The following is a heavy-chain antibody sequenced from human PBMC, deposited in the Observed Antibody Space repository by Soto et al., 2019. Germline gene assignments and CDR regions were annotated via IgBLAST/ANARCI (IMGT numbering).Heavy chain of an antibody. CDR2: IIPIFGTA. Sequence: ASVKVSCKASGGTFSSYAISWVRQAPGQGLEWMGGIIPIFGTANYAQKFQGRVTITADESTSTAYMELSSLRSEDTAVYYCATRWFGEPLASRLHYYYYYGMDVWGQGTTVTVSS. V-gene: IGHV1-69*13. CDR1: GGTFSSYA. CDR3: ATRWFGEPLASRLHYYYYYGMDV. J-gene: IGHJ6*02. D-gene: IGHD3-10*01.